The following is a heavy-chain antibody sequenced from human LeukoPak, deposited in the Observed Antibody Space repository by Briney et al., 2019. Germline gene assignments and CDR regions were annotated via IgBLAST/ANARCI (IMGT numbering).Heavy chain of an antibody. V-gene: IGHV3-7*01. CDR1: GFSLSGYW. Sequence: GGSLRLSCAAYGFSLSGYWMSWVRQAPGKGLEWVARLHADGNEKYFVHSVKGRFTVSRDNAKNSLYLQMTSLRVEDTAVYYCARGGYSFDYLGQRTLVTVSS. J-gene: IGHJ4*02. D-gene: IGHD5-12*01. CDR3: ARGGYSFDY. CDR2: LHADGNEK.